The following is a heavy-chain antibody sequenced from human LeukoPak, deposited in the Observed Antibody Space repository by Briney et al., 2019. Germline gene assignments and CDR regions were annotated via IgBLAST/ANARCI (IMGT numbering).Heavy chain of an antibody. CDR1: GGSISSYY. Sequence: SETLSLTCSVSGGSISSYYWSWIRQPPGKGLEWIGYIYNSGSTNYNPSLKSRVTISVDTSKNQFSLKLSSVTAADTAIYYCAKSSAAGIYFDYWGQGTLVTVSS. CDR3: AKSSAAGIYFDY. D-gene: IGHD6-13*01. CDR2: IYNSGST. J-gene: IGHJ4*02. V-gene: IGHV4-59*08.